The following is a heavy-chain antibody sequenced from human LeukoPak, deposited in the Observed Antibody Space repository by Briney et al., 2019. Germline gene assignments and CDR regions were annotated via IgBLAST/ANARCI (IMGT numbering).Heavy chain of an antibody. CDR2: IIPIFGTA. CDR3: ARGLRYFDWSLFGGYYYYYMDV. V-gene: IGHV1-69*05. CDR1: GGTFSSYA. Sequence: ASVKVSCKASGGTFSSYAISWVRQAPGQGLEWMGGIIPIFGTANYAQKFQGRVTITTDESTSTAYMELSSLRSEDTAVYYCARGLRYFDWSLFGGYYYYYMDVWGKGTTVTVSS. J-gene: IGHJ6*03. D-gene: IGHD3-9*01.